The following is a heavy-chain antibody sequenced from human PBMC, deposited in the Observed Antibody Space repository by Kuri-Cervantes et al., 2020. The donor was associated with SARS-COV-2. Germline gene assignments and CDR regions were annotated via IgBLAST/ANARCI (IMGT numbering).Heavy chain of an antibody. CDR3: ARARSSIGVVRGAMYYFWHMDV. D-gene: IGHD3-10*01. CDR1: GVSFSNDN. CDR2: INHSGST. J-gene: IGHJ6*03. V-gene: IGHV4-34*01. Sequence: ESLKIFCAVYGVSFSNDNWNWLRQSRGKGLEWIAEINHSGSTSYNPSLKSRFTISVDTSKNQFSLKVRSVAAADTAVYYCARARSSIGVVRGAMYYFWHMDVWSKGTTVTVSS.